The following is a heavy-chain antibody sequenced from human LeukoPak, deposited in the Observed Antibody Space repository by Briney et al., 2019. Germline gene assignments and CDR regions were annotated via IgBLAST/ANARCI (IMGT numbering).Heavy chain of an antibody. D-gene: IGHD2/OR15-2a*01. CDR2: MNANSGNT. J-gene: IGHJ4*02. Sequence: ASVKVSCKASGYTFTSYDINWVRQATGQGLEWMGWMNANSGNTGYAQKFQGRVTMTRNTSLSTAYMELSSLRSEDTAVYYCARGLDFPQYYLDYWGQGTLVTVSS. V-gene: IGHV1-8*01. CDR3: ARGLDFPQYYLDY. CDR1: GYTFTSYD.